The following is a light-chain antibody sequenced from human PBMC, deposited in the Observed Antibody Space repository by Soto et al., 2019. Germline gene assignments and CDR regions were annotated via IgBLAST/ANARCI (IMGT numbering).Light chain of an antibody. Sequence: AIQLTQSPSSLAASVGDRVTITCRASQGISSALAWYQQKPGKAPKLLIYDASSLESGVPSRFSGSGSGTDLTLTISSLQPEDFATYYCQQLEAFGPGTKVDIK. CDR3: QQLEA. CDR1: QGISSA. J-gene: IGKJ3*01. V-gene: IGKV1-13*02. CDR2: DAS.